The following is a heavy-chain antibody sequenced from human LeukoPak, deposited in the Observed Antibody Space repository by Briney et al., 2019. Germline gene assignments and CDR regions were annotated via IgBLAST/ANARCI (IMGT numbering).Heavy chain of an antibody. D-gene: IGHD6-19*01. CDR1: GGSFSGYY. J-gene: IGHJ4*02. V-gene: IGHV4-34*01. CDR3: AREGSGWDY. CDR2: INHSGRT. Sequence: SVTLSLTCAVYGGSFSGYYWTWIRQPPGKGLEWIGEINHSGRTNYNPSLKSRVTISVDTSKNQFSLKLSSVTAADTAVYYCAREGSGWDYWGQGTLVTVSS.